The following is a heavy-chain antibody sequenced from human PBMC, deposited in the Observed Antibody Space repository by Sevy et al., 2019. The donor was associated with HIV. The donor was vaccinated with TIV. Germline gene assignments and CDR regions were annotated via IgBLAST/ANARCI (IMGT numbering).Heavy chain of an antibody. CDR2: ISYDGSNK. V-gene: IGHV3-30-3*01. CDR1: GFTFSSFS. J-gene: IGHJ1*01. Sequence: GGSLRLSCATSGFTFSSFSMHWVRHAPGKGLEWVATISYDGSNKYYADSVKGRFTISRDNSKNSLYLQMNSLRAEDTAVYCCALERLFSNVAEYFQNWGQGTLVTVSS. CDR3: ALERLFSNVAEYFQN. D-gene: IGHD1-1*01.